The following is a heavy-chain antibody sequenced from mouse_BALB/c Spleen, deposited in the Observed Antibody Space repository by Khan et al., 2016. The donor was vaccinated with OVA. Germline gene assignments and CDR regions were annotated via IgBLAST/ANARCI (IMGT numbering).Heavy chain of an antibody. V-gene: IGHV3-2*02. D-gene: IGHD1-1*01. CDR2: ISYSGNT. CDR3: ARVYGGDFDY. CDR1: GYSITSDYA. Sequence: VQLKQSGPGLVKPSQSLSLTCTVTGYSITSDYAWNWIRQFPGNKLEWMGFISYSGNTKYNPSLKSRFSITRDTSKNQFFLQLNSVTTEETATDYCARVYGGDFDYWGQGTSLTVSS. J-gene: IGHJ2*02.